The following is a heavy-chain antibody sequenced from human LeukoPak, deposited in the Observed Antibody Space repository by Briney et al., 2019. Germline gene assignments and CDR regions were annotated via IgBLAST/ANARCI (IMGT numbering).Heavy chain of an antibody. CDR3: ARARVAARAWADY. D-gene: IGHD6-6*01. CDR1: GYTFTGYY. CDR2: INPNSGGT. J-gene: IGHJ4*02. V-gene: IGHV1-2*02. Sequence: ASVKVSCKASGYTFTGYYIHWVRQAPGQGLEWMGWINPNSGGTNYAQKFQGRVTMTRDTSISTAYMELCRLRSDDTAVYYCARARVAARAWADYWGQGTLVTVSS.